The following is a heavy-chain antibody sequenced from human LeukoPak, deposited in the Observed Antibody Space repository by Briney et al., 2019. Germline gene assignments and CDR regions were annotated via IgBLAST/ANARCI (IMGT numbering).Heavy chain of an antibody. CDR3: ARGKSGSYRFDY. D-gene: IGHD1-26*01. Sequence: PSETLSLTCTVSGGSISSSSYYWGWIRQPPGKGLEWIGSIYYSGSTYYNPSLKSRVTISVDTSKNQFSLKLSSVTAADTAVYYCARGKSGSYRFDYWGQGTLVTVSS. J-gene: IGHJ4*02. V-gene: IGHV4-39*07. CDR2: IYYSGST. CDR1: GGSISSSSYY.